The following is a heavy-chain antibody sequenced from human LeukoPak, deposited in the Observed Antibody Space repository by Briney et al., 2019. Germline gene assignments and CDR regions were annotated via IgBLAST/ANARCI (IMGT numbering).Heavy chain of an antibody. CDR2: ISYDGSNK. J-gene: IGHJ4*02. V-gene: IGHV3-30-3*01. CDR1: GFTFSSYA. CDR3: ARDSFCSGGSCYSGLFDY. Sequence: GGSLRLSCAASGFTFSSYAMHWVRQAPGKGLEWVAVISYDGSNKYYADSVKGRFTISRDNSKNTLYLQMNRLRAEDTAVYYCARDSFCSGGSCYSGLFDYWGQGALVTVSS. D-gene: IGHD2-15*01.